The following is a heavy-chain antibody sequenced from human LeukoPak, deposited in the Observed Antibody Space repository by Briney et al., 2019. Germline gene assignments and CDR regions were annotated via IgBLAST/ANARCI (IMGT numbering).Heavy chain of an antibody. J-gene: IGHJ3*02. D-gene: IGHD1-1*01. CDR3: AKSLLTTATGTGRAFDI. V-gene: IGHV3-23*01. Sequence: GGSLRLSCEAAGFSFRDYPMGWVRRASGKRLEWVSGISAGADVIFYADPVKGRFTISRDNSKNSLYLQMNSLRVEDSAEYYCAKSLLTTATGTGRAFDIWGQGTMVTVSA. CDR1: GFSFRDYP. CDR2: ISAGADVI.